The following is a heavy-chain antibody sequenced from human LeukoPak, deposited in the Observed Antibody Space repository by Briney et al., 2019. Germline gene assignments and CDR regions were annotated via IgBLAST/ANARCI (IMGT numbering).Heavy chain of an antibody. D-gene: IGHD3-3*01. V-gene: IGHV3-23*01. J-gene: IGHJ4*02. CDR2: FVGGDTT. CDR3: AKQARYSNFWSGYLYYFDY. CDR1: GFTFNNYA. Sequence: GGSLRLSCAASGFTFNNYAASWGRQAPGKGLEWVSAFVGGDTTYYADSVKGRFTISRDNSRNTLYLQMNTLRAEDTAVYYCAKQARYSNFWSGYLYYFDYWGQGTLVTVSS.